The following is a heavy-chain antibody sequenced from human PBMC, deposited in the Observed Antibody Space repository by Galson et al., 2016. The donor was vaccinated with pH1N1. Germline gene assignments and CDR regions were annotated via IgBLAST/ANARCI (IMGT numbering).Heavy chain of an antibody. Sequence: SVKVSCKASGYTFITYYIHWVRQAPGQGLEWLGIINPSGVSTTYAQKFQGRVTMTRDTSTSTVYMELSSLRSEDTAVYYCASRSSGQLHFDYWGRGTLVTVSS. CDR3: ASRSSGQLHFDY. D-gene: IGHD3-22*01. CDR1: GYTFITYY. J-gene: IGHJ4*02. V-gene: IGHV1-46*01. CDR2: INPSGVST.